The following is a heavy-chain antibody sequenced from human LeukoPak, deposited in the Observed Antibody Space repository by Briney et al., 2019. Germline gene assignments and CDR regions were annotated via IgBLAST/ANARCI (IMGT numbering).Heavy chain of an antibody. Sequence: ASVKVSCKASGYTFTTYGISWVRQAPGQGLEWMGWISPYNGNTNYAQKLQGRVAMTTDTSTSTAYMELRSLRSDDTAVYYCARDRAVVVAATDYWGQGTLVTVSS. CDR3: ARDRAVVVAATDY. CDR2: ISPYNGNT. D-gene: IGHD2-15*01. CDR1: GYTFTTYG. J-gene: IGHJ4*02. V-gene: IGHV1-18*01.